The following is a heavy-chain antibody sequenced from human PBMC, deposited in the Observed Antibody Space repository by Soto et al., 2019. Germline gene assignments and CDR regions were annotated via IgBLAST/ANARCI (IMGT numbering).Heavy chain of an antibody. Sequence: GASVQVSCKASGGTFSSYTISWVRQAPGQGLEWMGRIIPILGIANYAQKFQGRVTITADKSTSTAYMELSSLRSEDTAVYYCARVYGSGSYFWFDPWGQGTLVTVSS. D-gene: IGHD3-10*01. CDR2: IIPILGIA. CDR1: GGTFSSYT. J-gene: IGHJ5*02. V-gene: IGHV1-69*02. CDR3: ARVYGSGSYFWFDP.